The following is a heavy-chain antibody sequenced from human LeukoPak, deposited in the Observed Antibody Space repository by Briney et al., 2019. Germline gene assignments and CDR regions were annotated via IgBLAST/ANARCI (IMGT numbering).Heavy chain of an antibody. CDR2: INPNSGGT. V-gene: IGHV1-2*02. J-gene: IGHJ3*02. Sequence: GASVKVSCKASGYTFTDYYMHWVRQAPGQGLESMGWINPNSGGTNYAQKFQGRVTMTRHTSISTAYMELSRLTSDDTALYYCARLYYYGSGNYYIGAFDKRGQGTMVTVSS. CDR1: GYTFTDYY. D-gene: IGHD3-10*01. CDR3: ARLYYYGSGNYYIGAFDK.